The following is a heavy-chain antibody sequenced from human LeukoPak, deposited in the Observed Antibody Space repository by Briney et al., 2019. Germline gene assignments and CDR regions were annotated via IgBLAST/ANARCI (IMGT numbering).Heavy chain of an antibody. CDR3: AKGGYCSGGSCYSGINWFDP. J-gene: IGHJ5*02. V-gene: IGHV4-39*07. Sequence: SETLSLTCTVSGGSISSGDYYWSWIRQPPGKGLEWIGEINHSGSTNYNPSLKSRVTISVDTSKNQFSLKLSSVTAADTAVYYCAKGGYCSGGSCYSGINWFDPWGQGTLVTVSS. CDR2: INHSGST. CDR1: GGSISSGDYY. D-gene: IGHD2-15*01.